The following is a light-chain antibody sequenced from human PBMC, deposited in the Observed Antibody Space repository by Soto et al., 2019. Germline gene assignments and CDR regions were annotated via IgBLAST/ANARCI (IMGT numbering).Light chain of an antibody. CDR1: QGISSW. CDR2: AAS. V-gene: IGKV1-12*01. Sequence: DIQMTQSPTSASAFVGDRVTITCRASQGISSWLAWYQQRPGKAPRLLIYAASSLQRGVPSRFSGSGSGTDFTLTITSLQTEDFATYYCQQANTFPYTFDQGTKLEIK. CDR3: QQANTFPYT. J-gene: IGKJ2*01.